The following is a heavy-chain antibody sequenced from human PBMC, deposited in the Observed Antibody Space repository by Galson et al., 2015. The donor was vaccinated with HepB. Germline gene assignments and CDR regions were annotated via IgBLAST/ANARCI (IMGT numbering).Heavy chain of an antibody. J-gene: IGHJ4*02. V-gene: IGHV3-48*02. Sequence: SLRLSCAASGFTFSRNPMNWVRQAPGKGLEWVSYISDSSSTIYYADSVEGRFTISRDNAKRSLYLQMNSLRDEDTAVYYCARFALYYDSRHGPVDYWGQGTLVTVSS. CDR1: GFTFSRNP. CDR3: ARFALYYDSRHGPVDY. D-gene: IGHD3-22*01. CDR2: ISDSSSTI.